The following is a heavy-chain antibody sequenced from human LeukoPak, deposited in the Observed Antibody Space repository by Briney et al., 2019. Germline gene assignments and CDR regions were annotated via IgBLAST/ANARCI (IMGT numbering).Heavy chain of an antibody. V-gene: IGHV3-23*01. J-gene: IGHJ4*02. Sequence: GGSLRLSCVASGFTFSNYAMSWVRQAPGKGLEWVSAITGSGTNRYYADSLKGRFTTSRDHSKNTVFLQMNSLRHEDTAIYYCVIWGDYDVLTGYYVPDYWGQGTLVTVAS. D-gene: IGHD3-9*01. CDR1: GFTFSNYA. CDR2: ITGSGTNR. CDR3: VIWGDYDVLTGYYVPDY.